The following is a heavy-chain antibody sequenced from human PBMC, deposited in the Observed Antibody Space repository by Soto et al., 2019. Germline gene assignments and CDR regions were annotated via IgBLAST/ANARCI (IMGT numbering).Heavy chain of an antibody. Sequence: QVQLQESGPVLVKPSQTLSLTCTVSGGSISSGDYYWNWIRQPPGKGLEWIGYIYTSGSTHYNPSLRSRLTISGDTSKPQFSLKLSSVTAADTAVYYCARGASNRVLGLDIWGQGTMVTVSS. J-gene: IGHJ3*02. CDR1: GGSISSGDYY. V-gene: IGHV4-30-4*01. CDR3: ARGASNRVLGLDI. CDR2: IYTSGST. D-gene: IGHD3-16*02.